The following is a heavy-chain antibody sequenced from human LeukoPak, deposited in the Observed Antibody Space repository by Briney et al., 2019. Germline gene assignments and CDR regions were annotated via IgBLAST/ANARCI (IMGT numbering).Heavy chain of an antibody. CDR3: ARDGEVVPAANMDV. CDR1: GFTFSSYS. CDR2: ISSSSSYI. V-gene: IGHV3-21*01. Sequence: GGSLRLSCAASGFTFSSYSMNWIRQAPGKGLEWVSSISSSSSYIYYADSVKGRFTISRDNAKNSLHLQMNSLRAEDTAVYYRARDGEVVPAANMDVWGKGTTVTVSS. J-gene: IGHJ6*03. D-gene: IGHD2-2*01.